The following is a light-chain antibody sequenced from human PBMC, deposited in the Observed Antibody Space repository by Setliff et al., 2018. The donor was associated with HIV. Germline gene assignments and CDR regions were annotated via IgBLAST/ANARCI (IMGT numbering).Light chain of an antibody. Sequence: QSALTQPPSASGSPGQSVTISCTGASSDVGVYNYVSWYQQHPGKAPKVMIYDARKRPSGVSNRFSGSKSGNTASLTISGLQAEDEAAYYCSSYVNINTLVFGTGTKVTVL. CDR2: DAR. V-gene: IGLV2-14*03. CDR1: SSDVGVYNY. CDR3: SSYVNINTLV. J-gene: IGLJ1*01.